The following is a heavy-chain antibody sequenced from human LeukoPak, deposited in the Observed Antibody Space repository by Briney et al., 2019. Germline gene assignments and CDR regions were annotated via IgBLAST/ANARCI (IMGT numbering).Heavy chain of an antibody. CDR1: GFTVSSNY. J-gene: IGHJ4*02. CDR3: AREVPPKFDY. Sequence: GGTLRLSCAASGFTVSSNYMSWVRQAPGKGLEWVSIIYSDRTTYYADSVKGRFPISRDNSNNTVYLQMNSLRADYTAVYYCAREVPPKFDYWGQGTLVTVSS. V-gene: IGHV3-53*01. CDR2: IYSDRTT.